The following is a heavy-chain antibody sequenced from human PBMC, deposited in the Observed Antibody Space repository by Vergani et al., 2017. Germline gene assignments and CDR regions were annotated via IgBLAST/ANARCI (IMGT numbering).Heavy chain of an antibody. CDR3: ARSLGPRVY. J-gene: IGHJ4*02. CDR2: IYSGGST. Sequence: EVQLLESGGGLVQPGGSLRLSCAASGFTFSSYAMSWVRQAPGKGLEWVSVIYSGGSTYYADSVKGRFTISRDNSKNTLYLQMNSLRAEDTAVYYCARSLGPRVYWGQGTLVTVSS. D-gene: IGHD1-26*01. CDR1: GFTFSSYA. V-gene: IGHV3-66*02.